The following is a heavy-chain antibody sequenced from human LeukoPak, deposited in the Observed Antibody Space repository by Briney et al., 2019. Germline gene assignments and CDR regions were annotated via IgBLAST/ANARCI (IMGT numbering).Heavy chain of an antibody. D-gene: IGHD6-13*01. J-gene: IGHJ4*02. CDR2: IYPGDSDT. Sequence: GESLKISCKGSGYIFTNYWIGWVRQMPGKGLELMGIIYPGDSDTTYSPSFQGQVTISADKSISTAYLQWSSLKASDTAMYYCARRSSSSWYVADYWGQGTLVTVSS. CDR1: GYIFTNYW. CDR3: ARRSSSSWYVADY. V-gene: IGHV5-51*01.